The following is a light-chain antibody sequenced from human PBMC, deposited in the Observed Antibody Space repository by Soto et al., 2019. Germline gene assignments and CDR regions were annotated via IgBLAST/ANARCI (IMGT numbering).Light chain of an antibody. CDR1: QSVSRN. CDR2: GAS. J-gene: IGKJ3*01. V-gene: IGKV3-15*01. Sequence: EIVVTQSPGILSVSPGERATLSCRASQSVSRNLAWYQQKPGQAPTLLIYGASTRATGIPARFTGSGSGTEFTLPISSLQSEDFAVYYCQEYSKWPLFTFGPGTKVDIK. CDR3: QEYSKWPLFT.